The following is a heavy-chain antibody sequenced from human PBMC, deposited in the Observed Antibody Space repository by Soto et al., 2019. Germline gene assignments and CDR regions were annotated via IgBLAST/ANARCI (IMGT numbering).Heavy chain of an antibody. J-gene: IGHJ4*02. Sequence: GGSLTLSCAASGFTFSSYSMNWVRQAPGKGLEWVSSISSSSGYIYYADSVKGRFTISRDNAKNSLYLQMNSLRAEDTAVYYCARGPPALHTTVFFDYWGQGTLVTVSS. CDR3: ARGPPALHTTVFFDY. CDR2: ISSSSGYI. D-gene: IGHD1-1*01. CDR1: GFTFSSYS. V-gene: IGHV3-21*01.